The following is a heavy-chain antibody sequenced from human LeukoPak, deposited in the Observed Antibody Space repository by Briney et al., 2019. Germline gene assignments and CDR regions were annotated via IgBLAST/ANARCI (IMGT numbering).Heavy chain of an antibody. CDR2: ISSRGGGT. J-gene: IGHJ3*02. Sequence: GSLRLSSAASGFTPRSYAMSCVRQAPRKGLGCVSGISSRGGGTHYTDSVKGRFTLSLDNSKNTLYLQMYSLRADDTAVYYSARVGWSSPVSSSDMGGEGAMVTVSS. CDR3: ARVGWSSPVSSSDM. V-gene: IGHV3-23*01. D-gene: IGHD2/OR15-2a*01. CDR1: GFTPRSYA.